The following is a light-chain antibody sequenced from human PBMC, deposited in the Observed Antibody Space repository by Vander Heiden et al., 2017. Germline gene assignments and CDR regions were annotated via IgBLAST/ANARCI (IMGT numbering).Light chain of an antibody. CDR3: QQSYSTPRT. CDR2: AAS. V-gene: IGKV1-39*01. Sequence: DIQMTQSPSSLSASVGDRVTITCRASQSISSYLNWYQQKPGKAPKLLIYAASSLQSGVPSRFSDSGSGTDFTLTISSLPPEDFATYYCQQSYSTPRTFGQGTKVEIK. J-gene: IGKJ1*01. CDR1: QSISSY.